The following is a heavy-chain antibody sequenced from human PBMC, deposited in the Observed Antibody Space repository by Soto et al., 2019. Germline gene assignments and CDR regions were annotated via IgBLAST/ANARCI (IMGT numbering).Heavy chain of an antibody. CDR2: IHYSGST. Sequence: SETLSLTCTVSGGSISSSRYYWGWIRQPPGKGLEWIATIHYSGSTYYNPPLKSRVTISVDTSKNQFSLKLSSVTAADTAVYYCARERGIAAAGARYYYYYGMDVWGQGTTVTVSS. CDR1: GGSISSSRYY. CDR3: ARERGIAAAGARYYYYYGMDV. V-gene: IGHV4-39*07. J-gene: IGHJ6*02. D-gene: IGHD6-13*01.